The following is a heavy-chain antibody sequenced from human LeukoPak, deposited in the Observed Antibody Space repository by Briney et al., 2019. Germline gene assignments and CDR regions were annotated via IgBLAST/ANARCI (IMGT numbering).Heavy chain of an antibody. CDR1: GYSFTSYW. CDR2: IYPGDSDT. Sequence: GESLKISCKGSGYSFTSYWIGWVRQMPGKGLEWMGIIYPGDSDTRYSPSFQGQVTISDAKSISTAYLQWSSLKASDTAMYYCARQVTMVRGVIIPPHYFDYWGQGTLVSVSS. J-gene: IGHJ4*02. V-gene: IGHV5-51*01. CDR3: ARQVTMVRGVIIPPHYFDY. D-gene: IGHD3-10*01.